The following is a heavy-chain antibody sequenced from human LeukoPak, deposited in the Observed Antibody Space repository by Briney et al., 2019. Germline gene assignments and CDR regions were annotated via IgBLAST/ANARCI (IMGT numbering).Heavy chain of an antibody. D-gene: IGHD3-22*01. CDR1: GFTFTSSA. J-gene: IGHJ3*02. CDR3: AAESNYYDSSGYYAFDI. Sequence: ASVKVSCKASGFTFTSSAVQWVRQARGQRLEWIGWIVVGSGNTNYAQKFQERVTITRDMSTSTAYMELSSLGSEDTAVYYCAAESNYYDSSGYYAFDIWGQGTMVTVSS. V-gene: IGHV1-58*01. CDR2: IVVGSGNT.